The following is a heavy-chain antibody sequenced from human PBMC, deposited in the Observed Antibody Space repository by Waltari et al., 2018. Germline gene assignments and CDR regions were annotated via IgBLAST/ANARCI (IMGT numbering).Heavy chain of an antibody. CDR1: GGSISSYY. J-gene: IGHJ6*02. CDR3: ARAKQQLADYYYYGMDV. D-gene: IGHD6-13*01. CDR2: INYSGIT. Sequence: QVQLQESGPGLVKPSGTLSLTCTVSGGSISSYYWSWIRQPPGKGLEWIGYINYSGITNYNPSLKRRVTISVDTSKNQFSLMLSSVTAADTAVYYCARAKQQLADYYYYGMDVWGQGTTVTVSS. V-gene: IGHV4-59*01.